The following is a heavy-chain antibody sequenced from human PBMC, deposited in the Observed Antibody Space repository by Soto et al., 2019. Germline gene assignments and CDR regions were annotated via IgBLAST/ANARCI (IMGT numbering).Heavy chain of an antibody. CDR1: GFTFSSYA. CDR3: ARDRVAGITTTQADAFDI. J-gene: IGHJ3*02. V-gene: IGHV3-30-3*01. CDR2: ISYDGSNK. D-gene: IGHD6-19*01. Sequence: QVQLVESGGGVVQPGRSLRLSCAASGFTFSSYAMHWVRQAPGKGLEWVAVISYDGSNKYYADSVKGRFTISRDNSKNTLYLQINSLRAEDTAVYYCARDRVAGITTTQADAFDIWGQGTMVTVSS.